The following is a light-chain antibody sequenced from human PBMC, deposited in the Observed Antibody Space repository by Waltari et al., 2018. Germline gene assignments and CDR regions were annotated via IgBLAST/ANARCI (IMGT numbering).Light chain of an antibody. CDR2: AAY. CDR3: QKYDRLPAT. J-gene: IGKJ1*01. CDR1: QSVSRY. V-gene: IGKV3-20*01. Sequence: EIVLTQSPGPLSLAPGERANLSCRASQSVSRYLVWYQQKPGQAPRLLIYAAYIRATGIPDRFSGSGSGTDFSLTISRLEPEDFAVYYCQKYDRLPATFGQGTKVEIK.